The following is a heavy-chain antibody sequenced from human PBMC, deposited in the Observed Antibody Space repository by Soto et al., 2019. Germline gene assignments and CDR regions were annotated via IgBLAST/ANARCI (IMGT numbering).Heavy chain of an antibody. CDR3: ARGPDYYGSGSRREFWFDP. CDR2: MNPNSGNT. J-gene: IGHJ5*02. CDR1: GYTFTSYD. D-gene: IGHD3-10*01. Sequence: ASVKVSCKASGYTFTSYDINWVRQASGQGLEWMGWMNPNSGNTGYAQKFQGRVTMTRNTSISTAYMELSSLRSEDTAVYYCARGPDYYGSGSRREFWFDPWGQGTLVTVSS. V-gene: IGHV1-8*01.